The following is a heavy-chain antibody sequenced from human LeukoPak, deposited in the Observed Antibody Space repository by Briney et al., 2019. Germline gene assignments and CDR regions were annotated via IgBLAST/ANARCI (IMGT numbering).Heavy chain of an antibody. Sequence: ASVTVSCTASGYTFTSYYIHWVRQAPGQGLEWMGIINPSGGSTSYAQKFQGRVTMTRDTSTSTVYMELSSLRSEDTAVYYCARDLATVVVPAAIWDYYYYGMDVWGQGTTVTVSS. V-gene: IGHV1-46*01. CDR1: GYTFTSYY. D-gene: IGHD2-2*01. CDR3: ARDLATVVVPAAIWDYYYYGMDV. J-gene: IGHJ6*02. CDR2: INPSGGST.